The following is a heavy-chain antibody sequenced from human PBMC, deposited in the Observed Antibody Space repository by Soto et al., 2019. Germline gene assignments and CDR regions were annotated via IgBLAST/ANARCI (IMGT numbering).Heavy chain of an antibody. CDR3: ARTHYYGSAPDY. Sequence: ESGPTLVNPTQTLTLTCSISGFSLDATGMCVSWIRLSPGKALEWLAVIDWNDDKHYSTSLKTRLTISKDTSKNQVVLRMTNMDAVDAGTYYFARTHYYGSAPDYWGQGTQVTVSS. D-gene: IGHD3-10*01. V-gene: IGHV2-70*13. CDR2: IDWNDDK. J-gene: IGHJ4*02. CDR1: GFSLDATGMC.